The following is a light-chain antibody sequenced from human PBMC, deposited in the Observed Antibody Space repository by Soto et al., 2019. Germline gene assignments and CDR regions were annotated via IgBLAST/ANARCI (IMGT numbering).Light chain of an antibody. CDR1: QSVSSSY. CDR2: GAS. V-gene: IGKV3-20*01. CDR3: QQFDSSPPTWT. Sequence: EIVLTQSPGTLSLSPGERATLSCRASQSVSSSYLVWYQQKPGQAPRLLIYGASSRATGIPDRFSGSGSGTDFTLTISRLKPEDFAVYYCQQFDSSPPTWTFGQGTKVEIK. J-gene: IGKJ1*01.